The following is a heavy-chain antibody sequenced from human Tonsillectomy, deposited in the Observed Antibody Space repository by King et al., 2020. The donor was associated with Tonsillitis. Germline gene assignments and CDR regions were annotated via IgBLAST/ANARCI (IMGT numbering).Heavy chain of an antibody. J-gene: IGHJ4*02. CDR3: ARYVSGSFDY. Sequence: QLQESGPGVVKPSETLSLTCTVSGVSISSGYHYWAWIRQPPGKGLEWIAYMYYSGTIFYNPSLKSQITISCGPSENRVSLKLSSVTAADTAVYFCARYVSGSFDYWGQGALVTVSS. D-gene: IGHD1-26*01. CDR2: MYYSGTI. V-gene: IGHV4-39*01. CDR1: GVSISSGYHY.